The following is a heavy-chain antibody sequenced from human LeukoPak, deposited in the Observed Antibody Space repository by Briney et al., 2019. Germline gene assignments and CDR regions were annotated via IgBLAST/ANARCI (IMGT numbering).Heavy chain of an antibody. CDR2: IIPIFGTA. CDR3: ARVNSVAWLWDAFDI. Sequence: GASVKVSCKASGGTFSSYAISWVRQAPGQGLEWMGGIIPIFGTANYAQKFQGRVTITADESTSTAYMELSSLRSEDTAVYYCARVNSVAWLWDAFDIWGQGTMVTVSS. V-gene: IGHV1-69*13. J-gene: IGHJ3*02. CDR1: GGTFSSYA. D-gene: IGHD3-22*01.